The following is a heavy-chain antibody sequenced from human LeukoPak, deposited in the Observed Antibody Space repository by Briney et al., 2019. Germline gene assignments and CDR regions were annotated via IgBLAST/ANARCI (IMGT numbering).Heavy chain of an antibody. CDR1: GFTFSSYS. CDR3: ARDRYDILTGYSYFDY. V-gene: IGHV3-21*01. Sequence: GGSLRLSCAASGFTFSSYSMNWVRQAPGKGLEWVSSISSSSSYIYYADSVKGRFTISRDNAKNSLYLQMNSLRAEDTAVYYCARDRYDILTGYSYFDYWGQGTLVTDSS. CDR2: ISSSSSYI. D-gene: IGHD3-9*01. J-gene: IGHJ4*02.